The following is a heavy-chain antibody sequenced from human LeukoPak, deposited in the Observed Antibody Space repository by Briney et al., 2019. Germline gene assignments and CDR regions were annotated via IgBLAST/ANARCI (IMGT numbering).Heavy chain of an antibody. V-gene: IGHV5-51*01. Sequence: GESLKISCKGSGYSFTSYWIGWVRQMPGKGLEWMGIIYPGDSDTRYSPSFQGQVTISLDKSISTAYLQWSSLKASDTAMYCCARGRGNTIFGVVPFDYWGQGTLVTVSS. CDR1: GYSFTSYW. CDR2: IYPGDSDT. J-gene: IGHJ4*02. CDR3: ARGRGNTIFGVVPFDY. D-gene: IGHD3-3*01.